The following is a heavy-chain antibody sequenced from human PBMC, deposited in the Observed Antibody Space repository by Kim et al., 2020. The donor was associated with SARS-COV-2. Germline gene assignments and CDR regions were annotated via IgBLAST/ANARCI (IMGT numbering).Heavy chain of an antibody. D-gene: IGHD3-10*01. CDR2: IYYSGST. CDR3: ARVHYGSGRIDY. CDR1: GGSISSYY. Sequence: SETLSLTCTVSGGSISSYYWSWIRQPPGKGLEWIGYIYYSGSTNYNPSLKSRVTISVDTSKNQFSLKLNSVTAADTAVYYCARVHYGSGRIDYWGQGTLVTVSS. V-gene: IGHV4-59*13. J-gene: IGHJ4*02.